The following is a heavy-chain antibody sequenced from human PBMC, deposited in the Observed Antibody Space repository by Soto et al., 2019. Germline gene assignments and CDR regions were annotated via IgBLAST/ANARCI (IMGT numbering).Heavy chain of an antibody. CDR2: INPLGFST. V-gene: IGHV1-46*01. CDR3: ARAAGRFGELYWFDP. Sequence: QVQLVQSGAEVKKPGASVKVSCKASGYTFTSYNMHWVQRAPGQGLGWVGMINPLGFSTTYAQKCPGRVTMTRDTSTSTVYMELTNLRSDDTAVYYCARAAGRFGELYWFDPWGQGTLVTVSP. J-gene: IGHJ5*02. D-gene: IGHD3-10*01. CDR1: GYTFTSYN.